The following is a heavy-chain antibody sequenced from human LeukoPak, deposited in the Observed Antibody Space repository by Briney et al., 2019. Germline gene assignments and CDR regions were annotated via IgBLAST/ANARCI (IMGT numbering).Heavy chain of an antibody. D-gene: IGHD2-21*02. CDR2: IYYSGST. J-gene: IGHJ4*02. CDR1: GGSISSYY. CDR3: ARASSYCGGDCYSSPSFDY. V-gene: IGHV4-59*01. Sequence: SETLSLTCTVSGGSISSYYWSWIRQPPGKGLEWIGYIYYSGSTNYNPSLKSRVTISVDTSKNQFSLKLSSVTAADTAVYYCARASSYCGGDCYSSPSFDYWGQGTLVTVSS.